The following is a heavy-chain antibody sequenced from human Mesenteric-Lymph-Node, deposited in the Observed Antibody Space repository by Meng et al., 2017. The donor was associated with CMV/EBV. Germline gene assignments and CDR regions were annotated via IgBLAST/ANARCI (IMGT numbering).Heavy chain of an antibody. CDR3: ARDTVVPAADYYYYGMDV. D-gene: IGHD2-2*01. CDR1: GFTFSSYE. V-gene: IGHV3-48*03. CDR2: ISSSGSTI. J-gene: IGHJ6*02. Sequence: SGAASGFTFSSYEMNWVRQAPGKGLEWVSYISSSGSTIYYADSVKGRFTISRDNAKNSLYLQMNSLRAEDTAVYYCARDTVVPAADYYYYGMDVWGQGTTVTVSS.